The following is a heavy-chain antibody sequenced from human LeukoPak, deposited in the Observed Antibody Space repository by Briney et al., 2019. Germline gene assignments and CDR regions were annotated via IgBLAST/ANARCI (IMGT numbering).Heavy chain of an antibody. Sequence: SETLSLTCTVSGGSISSSSYYWGWIRQPPGKGLEWIGSLYYSGSTYYNPSLKSRVTISVDTSKNEFSLKLSSVTAADTAVYYCARLFGDYETPAFDIWGQGTMVTVSS. J-gene: IGHJ3*02. D-gene: IGHD4-17*01. CDR3: ARLFGDYETPAFDI. CDR2: LYYSGST. V-gene: IGHV4-39*01. CDR1: GGSISSSSYY.